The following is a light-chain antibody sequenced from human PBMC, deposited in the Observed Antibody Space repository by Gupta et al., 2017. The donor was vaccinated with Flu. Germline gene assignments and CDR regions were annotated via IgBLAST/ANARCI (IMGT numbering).Light chain of an antibody. CDR1: ESVNKF. V-gene: IGKV3-11*01. J-gene: IGKJ4*01. CDR3: QQRSDWPLT. CDR2: DAS. Sequence: PATLSLSPGERATLSCRASESVNKFLAWYQHKPGQAPRLLTYDASNRATGIPAGFSGSGSGTDFTLTIASLEPEDFAVYYCQQRSDWPLTFGGGTKVEIK.